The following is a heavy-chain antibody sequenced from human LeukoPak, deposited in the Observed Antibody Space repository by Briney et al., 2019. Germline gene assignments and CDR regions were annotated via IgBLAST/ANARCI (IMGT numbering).Heavy chain of an antibody. V-gene: IGHV3-21*01. CDR1: GFTFSSYS. CDR2: ISSSSIYI. CDR3: ARGRDGYNLVDAFDI. J-gene: IGHJ3*02. D-gene: IGHD5-24*01. Sequence: GGSLRLSCAASGFTFSSYSMNWVRQAPGKGLEWVSSISSSSIYIYYADSLKGRFTISRDNAKNSLYLQMNSLRAEDTAVYYCARGRDGYNLVDAFDIWGQGIMVIVSS.